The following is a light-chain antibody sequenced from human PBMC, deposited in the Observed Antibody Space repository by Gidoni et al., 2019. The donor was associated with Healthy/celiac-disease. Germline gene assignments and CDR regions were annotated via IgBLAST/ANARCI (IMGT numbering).Light chain of an antibody. CDR2: EVS. Sequence: QSALTQPASVPGSPGQSITISCTGTSSDVGSYNLVSWYPQHPGKAPKLMIYEVSKRPSGVSNRFSGSKSGNTASLTISGLQAEDEAAYYCCSYAGSRVFGGGTKLTVL. CDR3: CSYAGSRV. V-gene: IGLV2-23*02. CDR1: SSDVGSYNL. J-gene: IGLJ3*02.